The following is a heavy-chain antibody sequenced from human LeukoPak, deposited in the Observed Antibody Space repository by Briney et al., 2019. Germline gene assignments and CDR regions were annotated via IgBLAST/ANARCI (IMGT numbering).Heavy chain of an antibody. J-gene: IGHJ4*02. CDR1: GGSISSGGYY. Sequence: PSQTLSLTCTVSGGSISSGGYYWSWIRQHPGKGLEWIGYIYYSGSTYYNPSLKSRVTISVDSTKNQFSLKLSSVTAADKAVYYCARDVESGSGSYYFGYWGQGTLVTVSS. D-gene: IGHD3-10*01. V-gene: IGHV4-31*03. CDR2: IYYSGST. CDR3: ARDVESGSGSYYFGY.